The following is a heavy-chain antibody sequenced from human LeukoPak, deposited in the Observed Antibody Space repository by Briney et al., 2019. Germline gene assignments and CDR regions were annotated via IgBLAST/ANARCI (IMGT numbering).Heavy chain of an antibody. Sequence: ASVKVSCKASGYTFTGYYMHWVRQAPGQGLEWMGWINPNSGGTNYAQKLQGRVTMTTDTSTSTAYMELRSLRSDDTAVYYCARDLTLTYYYDSSGSGYWGQGTLVTVSS. J-gene: IGHJ4*02. CDR1: GYTFTGYY. CDR2: INPNSGGT. D-gene: IGHD3-22*01. V-gene: IGHV1-2*02. CDR3: ARDLTLTYYYDSSGSGY.